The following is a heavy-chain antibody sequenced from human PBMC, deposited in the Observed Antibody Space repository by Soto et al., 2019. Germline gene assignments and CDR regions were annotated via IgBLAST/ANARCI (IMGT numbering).Heavy chain of an antibody. CDR2: ISYDGSNK. Sequence: GGSLRLSCAASGFTFSSYGMHWVRQAPGKGLEWVAVISYDGSNKYYADSVKGRFTISRDNSKNTLYLQMNSLRAEDTAVYYCAKDYQNRDTKLREQFDYWGQGT. CDR3: AKDYQNRDTKLREQFDY. J-gene: IGHJ4*02. D-gene: IGHD5-18*01. CDR1: GFTFSSYG. V-gene: IGHV3-30*18.